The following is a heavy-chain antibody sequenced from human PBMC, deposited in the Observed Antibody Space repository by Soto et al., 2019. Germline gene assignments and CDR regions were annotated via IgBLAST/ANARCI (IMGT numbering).Heavy chain of an antibody. V-gene: IGHV3-74*01. CDR3: ARLPNKSPQN. Sequence: EVQLVESGGGLVQPGGSLRLSCVASGFTFSSYWMHWVRQAPGKGLVWVSSISNDGSSIYADPVKGRFTISRDNAKKTLYLQMNSLRAEDTAVYYCARLPNKSPQNWGQGTLVIVSP. CDR2: ISNDGSS. J-gene: IGHJ1*01. CDR1: GFTFSSYW.